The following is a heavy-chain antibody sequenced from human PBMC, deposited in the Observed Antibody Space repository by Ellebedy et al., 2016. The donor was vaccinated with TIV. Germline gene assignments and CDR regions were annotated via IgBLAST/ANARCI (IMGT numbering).Heavy chain of an antibody. CDR1: GYTFTGYY. CDR3: ARVSAVSFWFDP. V-gene: IGHV1-2*02. CDR2: INPNSGGT. J-gene: IGHJ5*02. Sequence: ASVTVSCXASGYTFTGYYMHWVRQAPGQGLEWMGWINPNSGGTNYAQKFQGRVTMTRDTSISTAYMELSRLRSDDTAVYYCARVSAVSFWFDPWGQGTLVTVSS. D-gene: IGHD6-19*01.